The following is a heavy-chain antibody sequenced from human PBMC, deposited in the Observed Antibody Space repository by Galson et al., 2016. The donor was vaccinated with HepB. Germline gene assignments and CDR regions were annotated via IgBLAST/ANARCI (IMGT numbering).Heavy chain of an antibody. D-gene: IGHD2-15*01. V-gene: IGHV6-1*01. J-gene: IGHJ4*02. CDR3: ARGDDGGIERYDYFDY. CDR2: TYLRSKWYN. Sequence: CAISGDSVSSTTAAWNWFRQSASRGLEWLGRTYLRSKWYNNSAAFVQGRITINPDTSKNQFSLQLNSLTPEDTAVYYCARGDDGGIERYDYFDYWGQGTPATVSS. CDR1: GDSVSSTTAA.